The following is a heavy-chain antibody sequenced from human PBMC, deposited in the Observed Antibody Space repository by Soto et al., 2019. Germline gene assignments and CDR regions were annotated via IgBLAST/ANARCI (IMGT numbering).Heavy chain of an antibody. CDR3: ARGDSSGWSRGGFDY. Sequence: PGGSLRLSCAASGFTFTDYGMHWVRQAPGKGLEWVAFISYDGSKKYYADSVKGRFIISRDTSKNQFSLQLNSVTPEDTAVYYCARGDSSGWSRGGFDYWGQGTLVTVSS. CDR2: ISYDGSKK. CDR1: GFTFTDYG. D-gene: IGHD6-19*01. J-gene: IGHJ4*02. V-gene: IGHV3-33*05.